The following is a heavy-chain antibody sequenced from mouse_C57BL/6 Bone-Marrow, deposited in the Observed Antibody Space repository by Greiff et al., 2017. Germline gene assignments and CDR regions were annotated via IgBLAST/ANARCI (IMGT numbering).Heavy chain of an antibody. Sequence: VQLQQSGAELARPGASVKLSCKASVYTFTRYGISWVKPRTGQGLEWIGEIYPRSGNTYYNEKFKGNATLTADKSSSTAYMELRSLTSEDSAVYFCARERTYLYYFDYWGQGTTLTVSS. CDR1: VYTFTRYG. CDR3: ARERTYLYYFDY. V-gene: IGHV1-81*01. D-gene: IGHD5-1*01. CDR2: IYPRSGNT. J-gene: IGHJ2*01.